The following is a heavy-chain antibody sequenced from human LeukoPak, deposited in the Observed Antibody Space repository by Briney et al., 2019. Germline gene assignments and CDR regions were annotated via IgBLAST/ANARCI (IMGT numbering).Heavy chain of an antibody. CDR1: GFTFSSYG. V-gene: IGHV3-7*05. CDR2: IKKDGTEK. CDR3: TRDER. J-gene: IGHJ4*02. Sequence: GRSLRLSCAASGFTFSSYGMHWVRQAPGKGPEWVANIKKDGTEKHYVDSVKGRFTISRDNSKNSLYLQMNSLRADDTAMYFCTRDERWGQGTLVTVSS. D-gene: IGHD1-1*01.